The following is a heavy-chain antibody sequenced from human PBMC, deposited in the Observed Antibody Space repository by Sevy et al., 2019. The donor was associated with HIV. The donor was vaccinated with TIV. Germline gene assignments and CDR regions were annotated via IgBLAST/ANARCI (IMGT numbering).Heavy chain of an antibody. D-gene: IGHD2-21*02. V-gene: IGHV4-61*08. Sequence: SETLSLTCTVSGGSVRSGAYYWSWVRQPPGKGLESIGYIYYSGNTNYNPSLKSRATLSVDTSKNQYSLKLKSMTAADTAVYYCARVVVTSGNEYYYGMDVWGQGTTVTVSS. CDR1: GGSVRSGAYY. CDR3: ARVVVTSGNEYYYGMDV. CDR2: IYYSGNT. J-gene: IGHJ6*02.